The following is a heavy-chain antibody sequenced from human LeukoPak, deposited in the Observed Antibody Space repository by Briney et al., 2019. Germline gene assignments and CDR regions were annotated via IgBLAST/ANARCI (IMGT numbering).Heavy chain of an antibody. V-gene: IGHV4-59*01. CDR3: ARQRRDYGDDVFDY. J-gene: IGHJ4*02. CDR1: GGSISSYY. CDR2: IYYSGST. D-gene: IGHD4-17*01. Sequence: PSETLSLTCTVSGGSISSYYWSWIRQPPGKGLEWIGYIYYSGSTNYNPSLKSRVTVSVDTSKNQFSLKLSSVTAADTAVYYCARQRRDYGDDVFDYWGQGTLVTVSS.